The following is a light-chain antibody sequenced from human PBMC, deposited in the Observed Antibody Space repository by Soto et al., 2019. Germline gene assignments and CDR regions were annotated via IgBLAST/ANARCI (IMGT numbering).Light chain of an antibody. Sequence: ETLMTQSPATLSVSPGERATLSCRASQSVNNNLAWYQQKLGQAPRVLIYGASTRATGIPARFTGSGSGTEFILTICRLQSEDSAVYYCQEYNTWPWTFGQGTKVEFK. J-gene: IGKJ1*01. CDR2: GAS. CDR1: QSVNNN. V-gene: IGKV3-15*01. CDR3: QEYNTWPWT.